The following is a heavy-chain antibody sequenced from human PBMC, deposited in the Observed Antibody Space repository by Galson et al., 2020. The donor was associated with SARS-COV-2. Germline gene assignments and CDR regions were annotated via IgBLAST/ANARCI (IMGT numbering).Heavy chain of an antibody. Sequence: SETLSPTCAVSGGSISSGGYSWSWIRQPPGKGLEWIGYIYHSGSTYYNPSLKSRVTISVDRSKNQCSLKLSSVTAADTAVYYCARTIGVGTAHWFDPWGKG. CDR1: GGSISSGGYS. V-gene: IGHV4-30-2*01. D-gene: IGHD2-21*02. CDR3: ARTIGVGTAHWFDP. J-gene: IGHJ5*02. CDR2: IYHSGST.